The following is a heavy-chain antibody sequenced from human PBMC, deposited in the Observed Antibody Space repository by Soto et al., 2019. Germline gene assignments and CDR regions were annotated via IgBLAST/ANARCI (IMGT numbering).Heavy chain of an antibody. V-gene: IGHV5-10-1*01. CDR2: IDPSDSYT. J-gene: IGHJ6*02. D-gene: IGHD6-6*01. Sequence: PGESLKISCNGSGYSFTSYWISWVRQMPGKGLEWMGRIDPSDSYTNYSPSFQGHVTISADKSISTAYLQWSSLKASDTAMYYCARLRYSSSSYYGMDVWGQGTTVTVSS. CDR1: GYSFTSYW. CDR3: ARLRYSSSSYYGMDV.